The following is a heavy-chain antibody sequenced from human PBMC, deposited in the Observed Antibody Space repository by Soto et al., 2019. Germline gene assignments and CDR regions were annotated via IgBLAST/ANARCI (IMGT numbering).Heavy chain of an antibody. CDR1: GFTITDYY. Sequence: QVQLVESGGGLVKPGGSLRLSCGASGFTITDYYMSWIRQAPGKGLEWVSHISNVGTTTYYADSVKGRFSISMDNAKNSLYLQMNSLRAEDTAVYYCARDQEGSGSHWLGYNYYAMDVWGQGTTVTVSS. J-gene: IGHJ6*02. V-gene: IGHV3-11*01. D-gene: IGHD3-10*01. CDR3: ARDQEGSGSHWLGYNYYAMDV. CDR2: ISNVGTTT.